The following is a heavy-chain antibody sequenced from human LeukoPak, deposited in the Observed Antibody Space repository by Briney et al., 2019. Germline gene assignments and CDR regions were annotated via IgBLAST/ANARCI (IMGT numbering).Heavy chain of an antibody. J-gene: IGHJ4*02. CDR2: ISYDGSNE. CDR1: GFTFTSYW. CDR3: TRDLSGHYSIDY. Sequence: GGSLRLSCAASGFTFTSYWMSWVRQAPGKGLEWLAIISYDGSNEYYADSVKGRFTISRDNSKNTLYLQVNSLRPEDTAVYYCTRDLSGHYSIDYWGQGTLVTVSS. D-gene: IGHD3-22*01. V-gene: IGHV3-30*03.